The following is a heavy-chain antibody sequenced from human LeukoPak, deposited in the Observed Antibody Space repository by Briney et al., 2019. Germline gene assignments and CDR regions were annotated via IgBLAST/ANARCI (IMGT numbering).Heavy chain of an antibody. V-gene: IGHV4-4*07. D-gene: IGHD3-22*01. CDR1: GGSISSYY. J-gene: IGHJ5*02. CDR2: IYSSGST. CDR3: AREKIGYYDSSGRGWFDP. Sequence: SETLSLTCSVSGGSISSYYWSWIRQPAGKGLERIGRIYSSGSTNYNPSLKSRVTISVDTSKKQFSLKLSSVTAADTAVYYCAREKIGYYDSSGRGWFDPWGQGTLVTVSS.